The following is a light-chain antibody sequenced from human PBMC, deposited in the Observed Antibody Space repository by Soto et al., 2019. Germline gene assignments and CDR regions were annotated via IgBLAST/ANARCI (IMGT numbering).Light chain of an antibody. CDR3: SSYTRSNTLV. CDR1: SSDVADYKY. CDR2: EVS. V-gene: IGLV2-14*01. J-gene: IGLJ2*01. Sequence: QSALTQPASVSGSPGQSITISCAGTSSDVADYKYVSWYQHHPGKAPKLMIYEVSNRPSGISNLFSCSKSGNTASLTISGLQAEDEAEYYCSSYTRSNTLVFVGGTKVTVL.